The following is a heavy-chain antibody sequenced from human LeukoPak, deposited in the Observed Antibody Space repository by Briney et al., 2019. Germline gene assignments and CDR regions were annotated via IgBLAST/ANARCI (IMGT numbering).Heavy chain of an antibody. CDR1: GFTFSSYS. V-gene: IGHV3-21*01. CDR3: ARDGGPGGYCSITSCF. D-gene: IGHD2-2*01. J-gene: IGHJ4*02. CDR2: ISSSSSYI. Sequence: GGSLRLSCAASGFTFSSYSMNWVRQAPGKGLEWIPSISSSSSYIYYADSVKGRFTISRNNAKNSLYLQMNSLRAEDTAVYSCARDGGPGGYCSITSCFWGQGTLVTVSS.